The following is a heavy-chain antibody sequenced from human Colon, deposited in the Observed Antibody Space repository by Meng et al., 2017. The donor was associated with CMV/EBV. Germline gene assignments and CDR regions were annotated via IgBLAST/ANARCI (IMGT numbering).Heavy chain of an antibody. Sequence: SVKVSCKASGGTFSSYAISWVRQAPGQGLEWMGGIIPIFGTANYAKKFQGRVTITTDESTSTAYMELSSLRSEDTAVYYCARNKEGDYYYGMDVWGQGTTVTVSS. CDR2: IIPIFGTA. V-gene: IGHV1-69*05. CDR3: ARNKEGDYYYGMDV. D-gene: IGHD1/OR15-1a*01. CDR1: GGTFSSYA. J-gene: IGHJ6*02.